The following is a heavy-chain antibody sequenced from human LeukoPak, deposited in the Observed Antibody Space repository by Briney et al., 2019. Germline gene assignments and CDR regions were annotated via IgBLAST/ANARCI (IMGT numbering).Heavy chain of an antibody. CDR3: ASQYCSSTSCTVYNWFDP. D-gene: IGHD2-2*01. CDR1: GYTFTSYD. V-gene: IGHV1-8*02. Sequence: ASVKVSCKASGYTFTSYDINWVRQATGQGLEWMGWMNPNSGNTGYAQKFQGRVTMTRDTSTSTVYMELSSLRSEDTAVYYCASQYCSSTSCTVYNWFDPWGQGTLVTVSS. CDR2: MNPNSGNT. J-gene: IGHJ5*02.